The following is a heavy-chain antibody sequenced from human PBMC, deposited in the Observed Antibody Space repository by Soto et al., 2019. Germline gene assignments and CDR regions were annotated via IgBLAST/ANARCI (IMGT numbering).Heavy chain of an antibody. CDR2: ISDAAGSA. Sequence: GGSLRLSFVGSGFTFSSYAMSWVRQVPGKGLEWVSSISDAAGSAYYVDSVKVRFTISIDNSKKTLYLQMNSLRAEDSAVYYCASPYGGKTGDAPHXWGPGTMVTVS. D-gene: IGHD4-17*01. CDR3: ASPYGGKTGDAPHX. J-gene: IGHJ3*01. CDR1: GFTFSSYA. V-gene: IGHV3-23*01.